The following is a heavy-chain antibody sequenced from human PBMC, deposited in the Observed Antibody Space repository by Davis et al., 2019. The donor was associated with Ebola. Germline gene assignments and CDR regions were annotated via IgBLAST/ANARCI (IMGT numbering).Heavy chain of an antibody. CDR3: ARGRGGNYYYYYYMDV. V-gene: IGHV4-30-4*08. CDR2: IYYSGST. Sequence: PSETLSLTCTVSGGSISSGDYYWSWIRQPPGKGLEWIGYIYYSGSTYYNPSLKSRVTISVDTSKNQFSLKLSSVTAADTAVYYCARGRGGNYYYYYYMDVWGKGTTVTVSS. J-gene: IGHJ6*03. D-gene: IGHD5-24*01. CDR1: GGSISSGDYY.